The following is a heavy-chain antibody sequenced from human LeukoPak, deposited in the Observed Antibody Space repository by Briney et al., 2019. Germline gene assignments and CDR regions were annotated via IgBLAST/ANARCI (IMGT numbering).Heavy chain of an antibody. CDR3: AKCELWDHSFGLRDADYR. Sequence: GGSLRLSCAASGFTFDNYAMHWVRQAPGRGLEWVSLISGDGVTTYYADSVKGRFTISRDNSKNSLQLQMNSLKTEDTALYYCAKCELWDHSFGLRDADYRGGQGTMVTVSS. D-gene: IGHD4-11*01. CDR1: GFTFDNYA. V-gene: IGHV3-43*02. J-gene: IGHJ3*01. CDR2: ISGDGVTT.